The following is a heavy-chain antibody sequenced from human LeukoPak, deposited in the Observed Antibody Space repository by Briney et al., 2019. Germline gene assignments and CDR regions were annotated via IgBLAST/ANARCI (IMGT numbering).Heavy chain of an antibody. CDR2: IYYSGST. V-gene: IGHV4-59*08. CDR1: GGSISSYY. Sequence: PSETLSLTCTVSGGSISSYYWSWIRQPPGKGLEWIGYIYYSGSTDYNPSLKSRVTISVDTSKNQFSLKLSSVTAADTAVYYCARRMYYYDSSGYGGYWLDPWGQGTLVTVSS. J-gene: IGHJ5*02. CDR3: ARRMYYYDSSGYGGYWLDP. D-gene: IGHD3-22*01.